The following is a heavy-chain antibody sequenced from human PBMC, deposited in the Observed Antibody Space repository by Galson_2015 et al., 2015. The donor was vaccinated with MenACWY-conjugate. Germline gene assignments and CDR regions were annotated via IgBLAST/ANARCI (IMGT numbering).Heavy chain of an antibody. J-gene: IGHJ4*02. D-gene: IGHD1-26*01. Sequence: QSGAEVKEPGESLEISRKASGYTFTNYWIIWVRQMPGKGLEWMGRIDPSDSEVNYSPSFQGHLTISADKSISTAYLQWSSLKASDTAMYYCARIVGASHFFDYWGQGSLVAVSS. CDR3: ARIVGASHFFDY. V-gene: IGHV5-10-1*01. CDR2: IDPSDSEV. CDR1: GYTFTNYW.